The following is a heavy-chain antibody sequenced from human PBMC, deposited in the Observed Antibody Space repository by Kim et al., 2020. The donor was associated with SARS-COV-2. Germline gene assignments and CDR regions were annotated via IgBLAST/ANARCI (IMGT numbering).Heavy chain of an antibody. CDR3: ARGHSYGFSFRYYFDY. D-gene: IGHD5-18*01. V-gene: IGHV1-69*13. Sequence: SVKVSCKASGGTFSSYAISWVRQAPGQGLEWMGWIIPIFGTANYAQKFQGRVTITADESTSTAYMELSSLRSEDTAVYYCARGHSYGFSFRYYFDYWGQGTLFTVSS. CDR2: IIPIFGTA. J-gene: IGHJ4*02. CDR1: GGTFSSYA.